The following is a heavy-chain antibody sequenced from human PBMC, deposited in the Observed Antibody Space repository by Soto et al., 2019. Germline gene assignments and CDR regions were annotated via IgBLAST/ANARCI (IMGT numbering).Heavy chain of an antibody. CDR2: INPNSGGT. CDR1: GYTFTGYY. D-gene: IGHD6-19*01. V-gene: IGHV1-2*02. CDR3: AREGKGSGWSSYSWFDP. Sequence: GASVKVSCKASGYTFTGYYMHWVRQAPGQGLEWMGWINPNSGGTNYAQKFQGRVTMTRDTSISTAYMELSRLRSDDTAVYYCAREGKGSGWSSYSWFDPWGQGTLVTVSS. J-gene: IGHJ5*02.